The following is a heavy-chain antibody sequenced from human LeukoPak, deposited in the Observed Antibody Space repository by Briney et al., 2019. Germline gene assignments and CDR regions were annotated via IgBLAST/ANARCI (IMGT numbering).Heavy chain of an antibody. V-gene: IGHV4-59*08. CDR2: IYYSGST. CDR3: AKHLYYYDGSGYKTPFDY. CDR1: GGSISSYY. D-gene: IGHD3-22*01. J-gene: IGHJ4*02. Sequence: SETLSLTCTVSGGSISSYYWSWIRQPPGKGVEWIGYIYYSGSTNYNHSLKSRVTISVDPSKNQFSMKLSSVTGADTAVYYCAKHLYYYDGSGYKTPFDYWGQGTLVTVSS.